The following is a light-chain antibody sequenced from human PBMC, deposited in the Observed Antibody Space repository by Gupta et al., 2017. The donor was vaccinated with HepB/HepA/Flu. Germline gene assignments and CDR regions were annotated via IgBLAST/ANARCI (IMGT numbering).Light chain of an antibody. CDR2: DVS. J-gene: IGLJ1*01. V-gene: IGLV2-14*01. CDR3: SSYTSSITRV. Sequence: SALTQPASVSGSPGQSITISCTGTSSDVGGYNYVSWYQQHPGKAPKLMIYDVSNRPSGVSNRFSGSKSGNTASLTISGLQAEDEADYYCSSYTSSITRVFGTGTKVTVL. CDR1: SSDVGGYNY.